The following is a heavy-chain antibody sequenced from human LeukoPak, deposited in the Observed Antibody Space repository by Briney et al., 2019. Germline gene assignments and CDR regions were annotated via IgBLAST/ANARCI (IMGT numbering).Heavy chain of an antibody. J-gene: IGHJ4*02. Sequence: GASVKVSCKASGGTFSSYAISWVRQAPGQGLEWMGRIIPILGIANYAQKFQGRVTITADKSTSTAYMELSSLRSEDTAVYYCAREKYNWNGRGAFDYWGQGTLVTVSS. V-gene: IGHV1-69*04. CDR3: AREKYNWNGRGAFDY. D-gene: IGHD1-1*01. CDR1: GGTFSSYA. CDR2: IIPILGIA.